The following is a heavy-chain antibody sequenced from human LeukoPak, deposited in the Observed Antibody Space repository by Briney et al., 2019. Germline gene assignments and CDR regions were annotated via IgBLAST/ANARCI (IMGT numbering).Heavy chain of an antibody. V-gene: IGHV4-61*01. J-gene: IGHJ4*02. CDR1: GGSVSSGSYY. CDR3: ARGPYSSGWYFDY. D-gene: IGHD6-19*01. CDR2: IYYSGST. Sequence: PSETLSLTCTVSGGSVSSGSYYWSWIRQPPGKGLGWIGYIYYSGSTNYNPSLKSRVTISVDTSKNQFSLKLSSVTAADTAVYYCARGPYSSGWYFDYWGQGTLVTVSS.